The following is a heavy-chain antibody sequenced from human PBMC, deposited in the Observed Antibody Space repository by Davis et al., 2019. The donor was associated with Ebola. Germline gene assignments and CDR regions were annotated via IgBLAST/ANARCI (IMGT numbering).Heavy chain of an antibody. J-gene: IGHJ5*02. CDR2: ISSSGSTI. CDR1: GFTFSDYY. D-gene: IGHD3-3*01. CDR3: ARDALAYDFWSGPFDP. V-gene: IGHV3-11*01. Sequence: GGSLRLSCAASGFTFSDYYMSWIRQAPGKGLEWVSYISSSGSTIYYADSVKGRFTISRDNAKNSLYLQMNSLRAEDTAVYYCARDALAYDFWSGPFDPWGQGTLVTVSS.